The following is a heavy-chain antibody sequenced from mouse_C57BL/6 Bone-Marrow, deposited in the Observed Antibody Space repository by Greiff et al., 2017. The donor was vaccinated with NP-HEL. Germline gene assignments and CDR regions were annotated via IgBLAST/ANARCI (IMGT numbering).Heavy chain of an antibody. CDR3: ASYPWFAY. CDR1: GYTFTSYG. Sequence: QVQLQQSGAELARPGASVKLSCKASGYTFTSYGISWVKQRTGQGLEWIGEIYPRSGNTYYNEKFKGKATLTADKSSSTAYMELRSLTSEDSAVYFCASYPWFAYWGQGTLVTVSA. J-gene: IGHJ3*01. V-gene: IGHV1-81*01. CDR2: IYPRSGNT.